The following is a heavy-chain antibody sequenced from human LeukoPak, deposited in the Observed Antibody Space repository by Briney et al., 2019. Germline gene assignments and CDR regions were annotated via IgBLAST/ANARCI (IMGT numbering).Heavy chain of an antibody. D-gene: IGHD5-12*01. CDR3: ARVTVGYSGYDRMYYFDY. J-gene: IGHJ4*02. CDR1: GFTFSSYG. Sequence: GRSLRLSCAASGFTFSSYGMYWVRQAPGKGLEWVAFIRNDGSNKYYADSVKGRFTVSRDNSKNTLYLQMKSLRAEDTAVYYCARVTVGYSGYDRMYYFDYWGQGTLVTVSS. V-gene: IGHV3-30*02. CDR2: IRNDGSNK.